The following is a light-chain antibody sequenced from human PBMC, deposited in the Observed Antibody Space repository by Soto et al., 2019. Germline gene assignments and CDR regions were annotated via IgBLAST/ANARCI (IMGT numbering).Light chain of an antibody. V-gene: IGKV3-15*01. J-gene: IGKJ4*01. CDR3: HQYYKWPLT. CDR2: DAS. Sequence: EVVMSQSPATLSVSPEERGTLSCRASQSAISNLAWYQQKPGRTPRLLLYDASTSATDIPARFSGSGSGTDFTLTISSLLSEDFAVYYCHQYYKWPLTFGGGSMVDI. CDR1: QSAISN.